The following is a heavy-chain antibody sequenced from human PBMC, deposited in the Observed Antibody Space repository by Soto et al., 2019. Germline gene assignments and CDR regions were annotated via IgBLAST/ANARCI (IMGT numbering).Heavy chain of an antibody. J-gene: IGHJ4*02. CDR2: INHSGST. Sequence: SETLSLTCAVYGGSFSGYYWSWIRQPPGKGLEWIGEINHSGSTNYNPSLKSRVTISVDTSKNQFSPKLSSVTAADTAVYYCASSGYDSSGYYSRPFDYWGRGTLVTVSS. CDR3: ASSGYDSSGYYSRPFDY. V-gene: IGHV4-34*01. D-gene: IGHD3-22*01. CDR1: GGSFSGYY.